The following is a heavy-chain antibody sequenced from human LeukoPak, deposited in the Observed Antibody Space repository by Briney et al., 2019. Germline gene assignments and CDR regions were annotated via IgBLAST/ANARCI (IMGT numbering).Heavy chain of an antibody. D-gene: IGHD6-13*01. J-gene: IGHJ6*02. V-gene: IGHV3-66*01. CDR3: AKTAVYYGMDV. CDR1: GFTVSSNY. CDR2: IYSGGST. Sequence: GGSLRLSCAASGFTVSSNYMSWVRQAPGKGLERVSVIYSGGSTYYADSVKGRFTISRDNSKNTLYLQMNSLRAEDTAVYYCAKTAVYYGMDVWGQGTTVTVSS.